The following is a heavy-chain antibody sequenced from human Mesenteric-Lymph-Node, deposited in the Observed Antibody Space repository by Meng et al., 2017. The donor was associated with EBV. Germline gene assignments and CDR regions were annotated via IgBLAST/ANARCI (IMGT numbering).Heavy chain of an antibody. CDR1: GGSVISGNW. CDR2: IYYTMNT. J-gene: IGHJ5*02. CDR3: ARVVYDSSGYYSGWFDP. Sequence: VTLQEPGPGRGKPPGPLALTGPVSGGSVISGNWWNWVRQSPGKGLEWIGEIYYTMNTNYNPSLTSRVTMSLDKSKNQFSLRLDSVVAADTAMYYCARVVYDSSGYYSGWFDPWGQGTLVTGSS. D-gene: IGHD3-22*01. V-gene: IGHV4-4*03.